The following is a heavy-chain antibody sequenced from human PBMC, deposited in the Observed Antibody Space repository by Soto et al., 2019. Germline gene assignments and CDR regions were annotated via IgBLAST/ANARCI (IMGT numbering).Heavy chain of an antibody. Sequence: SETLSLTCAVYGGSFSGYYWSWIRQPPGKGLEWIGEINHSGSTNYNPSLKSRVTISVDTSKNQFSLKLSSVTAADTAVYYCARAKYNWNSRFPSPFDYWGQGTLVTAPQ. J-gene: IGHJ4*02. CDR3: ARAKYNWNSRFPSPFDY. V-gene: IGHV4-34*01. CDR2: INHSGST. D-gene: IGHD1-20*01. CDR1: GGSFSGYY.